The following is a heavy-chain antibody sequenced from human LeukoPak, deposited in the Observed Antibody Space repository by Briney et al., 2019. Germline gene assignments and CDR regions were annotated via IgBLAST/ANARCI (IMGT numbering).Heavy chain of an antibody. D-gene: IGHD3-10*01. CDR1: GYTFTGYY. V-gene: IGHV1-2*02. CDR3: ARALWFGEPIDY. CDR2: INPNSGGT. J-gene: IGHJ4*02. Sequence: ASVKVSCKASGYTFTGYYMHWVRQAPGQGLEWMGWINPNSGGTNYAQKFQGSVTMTRDTSISTAYMELSRLRSDDTAVYYCARALWFGEPIDYWGQGTLVTVSS.